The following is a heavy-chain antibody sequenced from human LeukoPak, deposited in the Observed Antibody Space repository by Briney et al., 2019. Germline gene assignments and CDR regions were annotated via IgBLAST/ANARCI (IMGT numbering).Heavy chain of an antibody. J-gene: IGHJ5*01. V-gene: IGHV3-23*01. CDR2: ISGSGGSA. CDR1: GFTVSSYA. D-gene: IGHD3-3*01. CDR3: AKAHDFWSAYHDS. Sequence: PGGSLRLSCAASGFTVSSYAMSWVRQAPGKGLEWVSAISGSGGSAYYADSVKGRFTISRDNSKNTLYLQMNSLRAEDTAVYYCAKAHDFWSAYHDSWGQGTLVTVSS.